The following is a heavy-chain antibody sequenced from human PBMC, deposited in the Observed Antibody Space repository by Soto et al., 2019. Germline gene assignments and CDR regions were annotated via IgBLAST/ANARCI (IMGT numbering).Heavy chain of an antibody. D-gene: IGHD3-3*01. CDR1: GFTFSSYA. Sequence: GGSQRLSCAASGFTFSSYAMSWVRQAPGKGLEWVSAISGSGGSTYYADSVKGRFTISRDNSKNTLYLQMNSLRAEDTAVYYCAKVNSKLLRFLEWTQGGPFYYMDVWGKGTTVTVSS. CDR3: AKVNSKLLRFLEWTQGGPFYYMDV. CDR2: ISGSGGST. J-gene: IGHJ6*03. V-gene: IGHV3-23*01.